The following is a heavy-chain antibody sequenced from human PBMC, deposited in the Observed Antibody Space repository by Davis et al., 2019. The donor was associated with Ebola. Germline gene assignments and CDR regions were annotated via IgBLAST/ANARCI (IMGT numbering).Heavy chain of an antibody. CDR1: GFTVSSNY. CDR2: IYSGGST. D-gene: IGHD3-3*01. CDR3: ARAVLWSGYEWFDP. J-gene: IGHJ5*02. Sequence: GGSLRLSCAASGFTVSSNYMSWVRQAPGKGLEWVSVIYSGGSTYYADSVKGRFTISRDNPKNTLYLQMNSLRAEDTAVYYCARAVLWSGYEWFDPWGQGTLVTVSS. V-gene: IGHV3-53*01.